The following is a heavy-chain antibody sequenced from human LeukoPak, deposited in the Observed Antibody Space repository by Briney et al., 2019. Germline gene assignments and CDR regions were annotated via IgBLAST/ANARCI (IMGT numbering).Heavy chain of an antibody. CDR3: ARDLDRIVPTTADY. V-gene: IGHV1-18*01. J-gene: IGHJ4*02. CDR2: ISTNNGNA. Sequence: ASVTVSCKASGYTLTTYSITWVRQAPGQGLEWMGWISTNNGNADYAQNFRGRVTMTTDTSTNTAYMELRSLRSDDTAVYCCARDLDRIVPTTADYWGQGTLVTVSS. CDR1: GYTLTTYS. D-gene: IGHD5-12*01.